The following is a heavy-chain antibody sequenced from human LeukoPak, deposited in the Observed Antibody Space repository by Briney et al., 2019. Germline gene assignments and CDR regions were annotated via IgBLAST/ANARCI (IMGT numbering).Heavy chain of an antibody. CDR1: GFTFSSYG. CDR2: ISGSGGST. J-gene: IGHJ4*02. V-gene: IGHV3-23*01. Sequence: QPGGSLRLSCAASGFTFSSYGMSWVRQAPGKGLEWVSAISGSGGSTYYADSVKGRFTISRDNSKNTLYLQMNSLRAEDTAVYYCAKGILDGSGLFDYWGQGTLVTVSS. D-gene: IGHD3-10*01. CDR3: AKGILDGSGLFDY.